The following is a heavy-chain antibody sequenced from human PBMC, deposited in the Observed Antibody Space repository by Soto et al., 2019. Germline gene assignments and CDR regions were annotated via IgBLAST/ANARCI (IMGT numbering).Heavy chain of an antibody. D-gene: IGHD2-15*01. CDR2: ISGSGGST. CDR1: GFTFSSYA. CDR3: AKGSSGGSCCNWFDP. V-gene: IGHV3-23*01. J-gene: IGHJ5*02. Sequence: EVPLLESGGGLVQPGGSLRLSCAASGFTFSSYAMSWVRQAPGKGLEWVSAISGSGGSTYYADSVKGRFTISRDNSKNTLYLQMNSLRAEDTAVYYCAKGSSGGSCCNWFDPWGQGTLVTVSS.